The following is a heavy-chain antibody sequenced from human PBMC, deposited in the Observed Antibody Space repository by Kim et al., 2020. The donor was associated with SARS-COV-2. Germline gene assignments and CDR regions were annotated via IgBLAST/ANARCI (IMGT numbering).Heavy chain of an antibody. CDR1: GFTVSSNY. J-gene: IGHJ4*02. D-gene: IGHD6-13*01. V-gene: IGHV3-66*01. Sequence: GGSLRLSCAASGFTVSSNYTSWLCQAPGKGLEWLSVIYSGDKTYYVESVKGRLTISRDNSKNTLYLQMSSLRVEDTAVYYCATNLAAAGVVWGQGTLVT. CDR2: IYSGDKT. CDR3: ATNLAAAGVV.